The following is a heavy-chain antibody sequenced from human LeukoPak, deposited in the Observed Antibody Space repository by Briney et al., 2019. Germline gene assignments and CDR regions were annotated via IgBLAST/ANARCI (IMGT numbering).Heavy chain of an antibody. V-gene: IGHV1-8*01. D-gene: IGHD1-26*01. CDR3: ASGSGSYYFDY. Sequence: ASVKVSCKASGYTFTSYDINWVRQATGQGLEWMGRMNPNSDNTGYAQKFQGRVTMTRDTSISTAYLELSSLRSEDTALYYCASGSGSYYFDYWGQGTLVTVSS. J-gene: IGHJ4*02. CDR2: MNPNSDNT. CDR1: GYTFTSYD.